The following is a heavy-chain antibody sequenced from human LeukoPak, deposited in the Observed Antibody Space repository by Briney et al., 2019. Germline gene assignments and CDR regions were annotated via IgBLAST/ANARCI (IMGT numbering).Heavy chain of an antibody. Sequence: ASVKVSCKVSGYTLTELSMHWVRQAPGKGLEWMGGFDPEGGETIYAQKFQGRVTMTEDTSTDTAYMELSSLRSEDTAVYYCATGENGDYVLDYWGQGTLVTVSS. CDR2: FDPEGGET. J-gene: IGHJ4*02. V-gene: IGHV1-24*01. D-gene: IGHD4-17*01. CDR3: ATGENGDYVLDY. CDR1: GYTLTELS.